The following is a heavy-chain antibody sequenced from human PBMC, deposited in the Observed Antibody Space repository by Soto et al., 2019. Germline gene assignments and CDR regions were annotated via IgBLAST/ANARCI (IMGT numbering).Heavy chain of an antibody. CDR2: ISYDGSNK. Sequence: GGSLRLSCAASGFTFSSYGMHWVRQAPGKGLEWVAVISYDGSNKYFADSVKGRFTISRDNSKNTLYLQMNSLRAEDTAVYYCAKSNVLRFFEWLFPWFDPWGQGTLVTVSS. J-gene: IGHJ5*02. D-gene: IGHD3-3*01. CDR3: AKSNVLRFFEWLFPWFDP. V-gene: IGHV3-30*18. CDR1: GFTFSSYG.